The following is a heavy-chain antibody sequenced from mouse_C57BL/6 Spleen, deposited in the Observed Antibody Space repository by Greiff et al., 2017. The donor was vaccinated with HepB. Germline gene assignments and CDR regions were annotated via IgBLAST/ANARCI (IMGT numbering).Heavy chain of an antibody. CDR1: GYTFTSYW. Sequence: QVQLKQPGAELVMPGASVKLSCKASGYTFTSYWMHWVKQRPGQGLEWIGEIDPSDSYTNYNQKFKGKSTLTVDKSSSTAYMQLSSLTSEDSAVYYCARNSDGYFGGPFDYWGQGTTLTVSS. D-gene: IGHD2-3*01. CDR3: ARNSDGYFGGPFDY. CDR2: IDPSDSYT. J-gene: IGHJ2*01. V-gene: IGHV1-69*01.